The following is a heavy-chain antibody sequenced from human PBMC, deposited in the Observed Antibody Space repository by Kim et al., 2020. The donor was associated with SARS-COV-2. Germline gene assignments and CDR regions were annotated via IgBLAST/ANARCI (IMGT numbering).Heavy chain of an antibody. CDR3: ARQFFDATTPGYFDY. Sequence: SETLSLTCTVSGGSISSSSYYWGWIRQPPGKGLEWIGSIYYSGSTYYNPSLKSRVTISVDTSKNQFSLKLSSVTAADTAVYYCARQFFDATTPGYFDYWGQGTLVTVSS. CDR2: IYYSGST. CDR1: GGSISSSSYY. J-gene: IGHJ4*02. D-gene: IGHD3-9*01. V-gene: IGHV4-39*01.